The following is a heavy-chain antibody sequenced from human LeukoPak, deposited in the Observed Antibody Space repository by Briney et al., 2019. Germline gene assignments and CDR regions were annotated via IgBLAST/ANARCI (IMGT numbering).Heavy chain of an antibody. J-gene: IGHJ4*02. Sequence: RVSLRLSCTASGFTFSDYWMHWVRQAPGKGLVWVSRINSDGSRTNYADCVKGRFTISRDNAKNTVFLQMNSLRAEDAAVYYCARVITGSTYGQFDYWGQGALATVSS. CDR3: ARVITGSTYGQFDY. CDR1: GFTFSDYW. CDR2: INSDGSRT. D-gene: IGHD3-22*01. V-gene: IGHV3-74*01.